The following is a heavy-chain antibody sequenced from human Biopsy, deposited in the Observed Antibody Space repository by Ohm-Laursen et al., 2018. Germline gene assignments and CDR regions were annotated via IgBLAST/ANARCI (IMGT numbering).Heavy chain of an antibody. Sequence: SHTLSLTCTVSGDSISGGGYYWSWIRQHPGKGLEWIGYIHYMGSTNYNPSLKSRVTISVDTSKNQFSLRLNSVTAADTAVYYCARATNSTGWPYYYFYGMDVWGQGTTVTVSS. V-gene: IGHV4-31*03. CDR3: ARATNSTGWPYYYFYGMDV. J-gene: IGHJ6*02. D-gene: IGHD2/OR15-2a*01. CDR1: GDSISGGGYY. CDR2: IHYMGST.